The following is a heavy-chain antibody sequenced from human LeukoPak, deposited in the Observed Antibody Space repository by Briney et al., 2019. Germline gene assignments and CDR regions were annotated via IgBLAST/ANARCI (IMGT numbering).Heavy chain of an antibody. CDR1: GGSISNSSYY. J-gene: IGHJ4*02. CDR2: IHYSGST. Sequence: SETLSLTCTISGGSISNSSYYWGWIRQPPGEGLEWIGSIHYSGSTYYNPSLKSRVTISVDTSKNQFSLKLSSVTAADTAVYYCARQLLWFGESDYWGQGTLVTVSS. D-gene: IGHD3-10*01. V-gene: IGHV4-39*01. CDR3: ARQLLWFGESDY.